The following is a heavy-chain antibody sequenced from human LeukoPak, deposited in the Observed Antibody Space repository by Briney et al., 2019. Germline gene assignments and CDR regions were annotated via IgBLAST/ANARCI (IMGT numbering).Heavy chain of an antibody. D-gene: IGHD3-16*01. Sequence: SETLSLTYTVSGGSISSYYWSWLRQPAGKGLEWIGRIYTSGSTSYNPPLKSRLTMSVDTSKNQFSLRLSSVTAADTAVYYCARVGDYALKDWGEGTLVTVSS. CDR1: GGSISSYY. V-gene: IGHV4-4*07. CDR2: IYTSGST. J-gene: IGHJ4*02. CDR3: ARVGDYALKD.